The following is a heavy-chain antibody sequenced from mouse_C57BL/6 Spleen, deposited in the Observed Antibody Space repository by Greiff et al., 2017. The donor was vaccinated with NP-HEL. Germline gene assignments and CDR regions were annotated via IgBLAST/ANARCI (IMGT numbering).Heavy chain of an antibody. Sequence: QVQLQQSGAELVRPGASVTLSCKASGYTFTDYEMHWVKQTPVHGLEWIGAIDPETGGTVYNQKFKGKAILTADKSSSTAYMELRSLTSEDSAVYYCTRWGPTVVNFDYWGQGTTLTVSS. CDR3: TRWGPTVVNFDY. CDR1: GYTFTDYE. V-gene: IGHV1-15*01. CDR2: IDPETGGT. J-gene: IGHJ2*01. D-gene: IGHD1-1*01.